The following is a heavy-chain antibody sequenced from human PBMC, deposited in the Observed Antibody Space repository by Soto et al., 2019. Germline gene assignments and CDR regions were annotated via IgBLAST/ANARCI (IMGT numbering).Heavy chain of an antibody. D-gene: IGHD2-15*01. CDR3: ATDDVLCDGGRCYGVTLDV. J-gene: IGHJ6*03. V-gene: IGHV3-66*01. CDR2: IQSGGPT. Sequence: EVQMVECGGGLVQPGGSLRLSYAASGFTVSSKYLSWVSQAPGKGLEWVSLIQSGGPTYYADSVKGRFTISRDTSENTVRLQIDRLRAEDTAVYYCATDDVLCDGGRCYGVTLDVLGKGTTVPVSS. CDR1: GFTVSSKY.